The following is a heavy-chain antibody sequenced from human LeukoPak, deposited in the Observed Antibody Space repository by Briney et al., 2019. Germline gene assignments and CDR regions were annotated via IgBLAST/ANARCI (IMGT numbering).Heavy chain of an antibody. CDR2: ISSDGRTT. Sequence: PGGCLRLSCAASGFTFGNHWMHWVRQAPGKGLVWVSRISSDGRTTTYADSVKGRFTISRDNARNSLYLQMDSLRVEDTAVYYCARRGGYDSYYYYYMDVWGKGTTVTVSS. CDR1: GFTFGNHW. J-gene: IGHJ6*03. CDR3: ARRGGYDSYYYYYMDV. V-gene: IGHV3-74*01. D-gene: IGHD5-12*01.